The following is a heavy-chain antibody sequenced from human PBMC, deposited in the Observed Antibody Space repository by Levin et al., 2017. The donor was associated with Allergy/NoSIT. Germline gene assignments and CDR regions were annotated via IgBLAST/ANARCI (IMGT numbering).Heavy chain of an antibody. D-gene: IGHD2-2*01. CDR1: GFTFSNYD. Sequence: GGSLRLSCAASGFTFSNYDMHWVRQAPGKGLEWVAVISYDGSNTYYADSVKGRFTISRDNSKNTLYLQMNGLRAEDTAVYYCAKVFLKGGIVLLPPAEFDYWGQGTLVTVSS. CDR2: ISYDGSNT. J-gene: IGHJ4*02. V-gene: IGHV3-30*18. CDR3: AKVFLKGGIVLLPPAEFDY.